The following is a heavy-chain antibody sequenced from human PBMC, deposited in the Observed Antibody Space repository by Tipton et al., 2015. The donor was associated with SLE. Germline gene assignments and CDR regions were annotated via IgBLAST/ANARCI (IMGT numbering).Heavy chain of an antibody. Sequence: TLSLTCTVSGGSISSYYWSWIRQPPGKGLEWIGEINHGGSTNHNSSLKSRVTLSVDTSKSHFSRRLSSVSAADTGVYYCARGLNFFDSSALDPVDIWGQGTLVAVSA. V-gene: IGHV4-34*01. CDR3: ARGLNFFDSSALDPVDI. CDR1: GGSISSYY. D-gene: IGHD3-22*01. J-gene: IGHJ3*02. CDR2: INHGGST.